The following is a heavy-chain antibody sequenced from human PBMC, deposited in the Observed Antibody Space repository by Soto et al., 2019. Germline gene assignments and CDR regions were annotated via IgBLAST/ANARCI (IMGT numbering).Heavy chain of an antibody. CDR2: ISGSGNAK. CDR3: AKRSSDCTGYSCYSSPAN. CDR1: GFSFGDYS. D-gene: IGHD2-15*01. Sequence: EVQVFESGGGLVQPGGSLRLSCVASGFSFGDYSMNWVRQAPGKGLEWVSVISGSGNAKYYGESVRGRFTISRDNSKNTMYLHLNRLEVDDTAMYCCAKRSSDCTGYSCYSSPANWGQGTLVTVSS. J-gene: IGHJ4*02. V-gene: IGHV3-23*01.